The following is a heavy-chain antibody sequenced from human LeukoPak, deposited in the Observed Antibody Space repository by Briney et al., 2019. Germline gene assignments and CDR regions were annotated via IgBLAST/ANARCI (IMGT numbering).Heavy chain of an antibody. CDR2: IIPILGIA. V-gene: IGHV1-69*04. CDR3: ARYGGNGDYYYYYGMDV. CDR1: GGTFSSYA. D-gene: IGHD4-23*01. Sequence: SVMVSCKASGGTFSSYAISWVRQAPGQGLEWMGRIIPILGIANYAQKFQGRVTITADKSTSTAYMELSSLRSEDTAVYYCARYGGNGDYYYYYGMDVWGQGTTVTVSS. J-gene: IGHJ6*02.